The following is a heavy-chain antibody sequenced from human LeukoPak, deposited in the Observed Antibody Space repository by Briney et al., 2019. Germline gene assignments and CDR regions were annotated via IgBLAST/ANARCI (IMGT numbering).Heavy chain of an antibody. D-gene: IGHD5-24*01. CDR3: AREHGRDGYNSLDY. J-gene: IGHJ4*02. Sequence: GGSLRLSCAASGFTFSSYSMNWVRQAPGKGLEWVSSISSSSYIYYADSVKGRFTISRDNAKNSLYLQMNSLRAEDTAVYYCAREHGRDGYNSLDYWGQGTLVTVSS. CDR2: ISSSSYI. V-gene: IGHV3-21*01. CDR1: GFTFSSYS.